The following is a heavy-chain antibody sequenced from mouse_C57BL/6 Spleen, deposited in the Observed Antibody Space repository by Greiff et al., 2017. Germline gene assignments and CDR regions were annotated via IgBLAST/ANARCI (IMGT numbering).Heavy chain of an antibody. V-gene: IGHV1-84*01. Sequence: LVESGPELVKPGASVKISCKASGYTFTDYYINWVKQRPGQGLEWIGWIYPGSGNTKYNEKFKGKATLTVDTSSSTAYMQLSSLTSEDSAVYCCARVNWDYCDYWGQGTTLTVSS. CDR3: ARVNWDYCDY. D-gene: IGHD4-1*01. CDR1: GYTFTDYY. J-gene: IGHJ2*01. CDR2: IYPGSGNT.